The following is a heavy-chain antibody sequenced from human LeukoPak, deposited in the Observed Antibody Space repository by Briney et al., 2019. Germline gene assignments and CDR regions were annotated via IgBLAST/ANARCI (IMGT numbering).Heavy chain of an antibody. Sequence: SVKVSCKASGGTFSSYAISWVRQAPGQGLEWMGGIIPIFGTANYAQKFQGRVTITADESTSTAYMELSSLRSEDTAVYYCARDLNEGSQYSRPGVAFDIWGQGTMVTVSS. J-gene: IGHJ3*02. CDR1: GGTFSSYA. CDR2: IIPIFGTA. CDR3: ARDLNEGSQYSRPGVAFDI. V-gene: IGHV1-69*13. D-gene: IGHD6-6*01.